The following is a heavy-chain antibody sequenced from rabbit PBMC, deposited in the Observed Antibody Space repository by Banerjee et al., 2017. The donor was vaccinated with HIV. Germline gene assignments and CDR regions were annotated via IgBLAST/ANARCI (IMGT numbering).Heavy chain of an antibody. CDR1: GNDFSAYA. Sequence: QQQLEESGGGLVKPEGSLTLTCKASGNDFSAYAISWVRQAPGKGLEWIACIDTGSSDITYYASWAKGRFTISKASSTTVTLQMTSLTAADTATYFCARDGYSSGWVFNLWGPGTLVTVS. J-gene: IGHJ4*01. CDR2: IDTGSSDIT. CDR3: ARDGYSSGWVFNL. D-gene: IGHD4-1*01. V-gene: IGHV1S45*01.